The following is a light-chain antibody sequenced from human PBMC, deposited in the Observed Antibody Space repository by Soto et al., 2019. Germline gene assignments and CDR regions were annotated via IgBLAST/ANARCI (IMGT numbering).Light chain of an antibody. V-gene: IGKV3-15*01. J-gene: IGKJ1*01. CDR2: GAS. Sequence: EIVMTQSPATLSVSPGERDTLSCRASQSVRSNLAWYQQKPVQAPMLLIYGASTRATGIPARFSGSGSGTEFTLTISSLQSEDFAVYYCQQYNNWPTWTFGQGTKVEIK. CDR3: QQYNNWPTWT. CDR1: QSVRSN.